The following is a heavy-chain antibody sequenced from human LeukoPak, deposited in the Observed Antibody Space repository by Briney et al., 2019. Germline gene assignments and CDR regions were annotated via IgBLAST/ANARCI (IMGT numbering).Heavy chain of an antibody. CDR1: GGSISSYY. V-gene: IGHV4-59*01. CDR2: IYYSGST. Sequence: SETLSLTCTVSGGSISSYYWSWIRQPPGKGLERIGYIYYSGSTNYNPSLKSRVTISVDTSKNQFSLKLSSVTAAGTAVYYCARRPGSSGYDPWFDPWGQGTLVTVSS. CDR3: ARRPGSSGYDPWFDP. D-gene: IGHD3-22*01. J-gene: IGHJ5*02.